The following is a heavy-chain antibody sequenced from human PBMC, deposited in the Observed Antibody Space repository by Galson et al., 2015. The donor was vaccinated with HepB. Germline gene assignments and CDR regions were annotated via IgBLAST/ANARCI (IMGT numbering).Heavy chain of an antibody. V-gene: IGHV1-46*01. J-gene: IGHJ4*02. Sequence: YTFTSYYMHWVRQAPGQGLEWMGIINPSGGSTSYAQKFQGRVTMTRDTSTSTVYMELSSLRSEDTAVYYCARDRYYYDSSGYWHHDYWGQGTLVTVSS. D-gene: IGHD3-22*01. CDR2: INPSGGST. CDR1: YTFTSYY. CDR3: ARDRYYYDSSGYWHHDY.